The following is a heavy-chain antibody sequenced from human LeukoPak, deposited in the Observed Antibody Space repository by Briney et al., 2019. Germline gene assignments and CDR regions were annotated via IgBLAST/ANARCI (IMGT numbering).Heavy chain of an antibody. CDR2: INHSGST. D-gene: IGHD3-9*01. J-gene: IGHJ4*02. CDR1: GGSFSGYY. V-gene: IGHV4-34*01. CDR3: ARGTVLRDFYWSEERGYFDY. Sequence: SETLSLTCAVYGGSFSGYYWSWIRQPPGKGLEWIGEINHSGSTNYNPSLKSRVTISVDTSKNQFSLKLSSVTAADTAVYYCARGTVLRDFYWSEERGYFDYWGQGALVTVSS.